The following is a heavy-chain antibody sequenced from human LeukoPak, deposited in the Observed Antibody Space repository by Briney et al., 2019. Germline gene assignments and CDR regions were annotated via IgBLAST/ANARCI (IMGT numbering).Heavy chain of an antibody. Sequence: SETLSLTCTVSGGSISSYYWSWIRQPPGKGLEWIGYIYYSGSTNYNPSLKSRVTISVDTSKNQFSLKLSSVTAADTAVYYCARHPVAGGSALFDYWGQGTLVTVSS. J-gene: IGHJ4*02. CDR3: ARHPVAGGSALFDY. V-gene: IGHV4-59*08. CDR2: IYYSGST. D-gene: IGHD6-19*01. CDR1: GGSISSYY.